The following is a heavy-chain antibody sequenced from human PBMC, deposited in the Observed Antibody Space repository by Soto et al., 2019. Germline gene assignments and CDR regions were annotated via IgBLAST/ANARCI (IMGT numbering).Heavy chain of an antibody. V-gene: IGHV1-2*02. J-gene: IGHJ6*02. Sequence: ASVKVSCKASGYTFTGYYMHWVRQAPGQGLEWMGWINPNSGGTNYAQKFQGRVTMTRDTSISTAYMELSRLRSDDTAVYYCARDTAATSVIYYYYGMDVWGQGTTGTVSS. CDR3: ARDTAATSVIYYYYGMDV. CDR1: GYTFTGYY. D-gene: IGHD1-26*01. CDR2: INPNSGGT.